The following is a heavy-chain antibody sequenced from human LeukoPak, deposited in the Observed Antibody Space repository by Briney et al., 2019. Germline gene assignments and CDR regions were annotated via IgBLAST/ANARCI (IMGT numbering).Heavy chain of an antibody. CDR1: GGSFSGYY. Sequence: SETLSLTCAVYGGSFSGYYWSWIRQPPGKGLEWIGEINHSGSTNFNPSLKSRVTISVDTPKNQFPLKLSSVTAADTAVYYCASTVITANYYFDYWGQGTLVTVSS. J-gene: IGHJ4*02. V-gene: IGHV4-34*01. D-gene: IGHD4-17*01. CDR3: ASTVITANYYFDY. CDR2: INHSGST.